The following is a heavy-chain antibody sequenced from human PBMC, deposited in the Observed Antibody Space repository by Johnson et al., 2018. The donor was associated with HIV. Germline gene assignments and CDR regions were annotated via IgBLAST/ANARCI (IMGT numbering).Heavy chain of an antibody. D-gene: IGHD1-7*01. CDR2: ISYDGSNK. V-gene: IGHV3-30*03. CDR1: GFTFSSYG. J-gene: IGHJ3*02. CDR3: ARVGSPAELLPWAFDI. Sequence: QLVESGGGVVQPGRSLRLSCAASGFTFSSYGMHWVRQAPGKGLEWVAVISYDGSNKYYAGSVRGRFTVSRDNSKNTLFLQMSSLRSEDTAVYYCARVGSPAELLPWAFDIWGQGTMVTVSS.